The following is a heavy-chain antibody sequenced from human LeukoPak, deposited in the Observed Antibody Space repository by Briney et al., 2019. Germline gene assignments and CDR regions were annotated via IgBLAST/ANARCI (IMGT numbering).Heavy chain of an antibody. CDR1: GFTFSSYA. Sequence: PGGSLRLSCAASGFTFSSYAMTWVRQAPGKGLEWVSSFSFNGESTYYADSAKGRFTISRDNSKNTLYLQMNSLRAEDTAVYYCEMTYGSAAYYYMDVWGKGTTVTISS. J-gene: IGHJ6*03. D-gene: IGHD3-10*01. V-gene: IGHV3-23*01. CDR3: EMTYGSAAYYYMDV. CDR2: FSFNGEST.